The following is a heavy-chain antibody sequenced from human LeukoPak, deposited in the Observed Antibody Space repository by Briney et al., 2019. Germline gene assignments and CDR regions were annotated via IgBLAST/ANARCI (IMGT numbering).Heavy chain of an antibody. CDR3: ARFADVLAFDI. Sequence: GGSLRLSCAASGFTFSSYAMHWVRQAPGKGLEYVSAISTNGGSTYYANSVKGRFTISRDNSKNTLFLQMGSLRAEDMAVYYCARFADVLAFDIWGQGTMVTVSS. V-gene: IGHV3-64*01. J-gene: IGHJ3*02. D-gene: IGHD3-16*01. CDR2: ISTNGGST. CDR1: GFTFSSYA.